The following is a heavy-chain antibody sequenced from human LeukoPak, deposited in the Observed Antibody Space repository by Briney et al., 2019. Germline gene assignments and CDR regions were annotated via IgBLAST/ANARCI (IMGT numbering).Heavy chain of an antibody. CDR2: ISSSGSTI. V-gene: IGHV3-48*03. D-gene: IGHD3-22*01. J-gene: IGHJ4*02. Sequence: GGSLRLSCAASGSTFSSYEMNWVRQAPGKGLEWVSYISSSGSTIYYADSVKGRFTISRDNAKNSLYLQMNSLRAEDTAVYYCARDGYYYDSSGCLDYWGQGTLVTVSS. CDR1: GSTFSSYE. CDR3: ARDGYYYDSSGCLDY.